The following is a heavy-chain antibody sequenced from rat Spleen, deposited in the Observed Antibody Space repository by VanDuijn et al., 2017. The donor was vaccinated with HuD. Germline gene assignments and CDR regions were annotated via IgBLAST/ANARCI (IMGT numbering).Heavy chain of an antibody. CDR3: ARGYVMDA. Sequence: EVQLVESDGGLVQPGRSLKLSCAASGFTFSDYYMAWVRQAPTKGLEWVATISYDGGRIFYRDSVKGRFTISRDNAKNTQYLEMDSLRSEDTATYYCARGYVMDAWGQGASVTVSS. V-gene: IGHV5-29*01. J-gene: IGHJ4*01. CDR1: GFTFSDYY. CDR2: ISYDGGRI.